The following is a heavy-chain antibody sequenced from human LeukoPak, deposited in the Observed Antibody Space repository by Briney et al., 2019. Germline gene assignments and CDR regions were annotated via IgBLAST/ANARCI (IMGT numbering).Heavy chain of an antibody. CDR2: ITGSGTFT. Sequence: GGSLRLSCGASSFTFSSYVMSWVRQAPGKGLEWVSAITGSGTFTDYADSVKGRFTTSRDNSKNTLYLQMNSLRAEDTAVYYCARALQLWFDYWGQGTLVTVSS. CDR3: ARALQLWFDY. D-gene: IGHD5-18*01. V-gene: IGHV3-23*01. J-gene: IGHJ4*02. CDR1: SFTFSSYV.